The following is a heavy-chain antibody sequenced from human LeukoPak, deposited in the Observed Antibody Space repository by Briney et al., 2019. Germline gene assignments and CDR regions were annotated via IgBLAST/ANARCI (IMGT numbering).Heavy chain of an antibody. Sequence: GESLKISCKGSGYSFTSYWISWVRQMPGKGLEWMGRIDPSDSYTNYSPSFQGHVTISADKSISTAYLQWSSLKASNTAMYYCARLAMVVAATPGAFDTWGQGTMVTVSS. J-gene: IGHJ3*02. CDR1: GYSFTSYW. CDR3: ARLAMVVAATPGAFDT. CDR2: IDPSDSYT. D-gene: IGHD2-15*01. V-gene: IGHV5-10-1*01.